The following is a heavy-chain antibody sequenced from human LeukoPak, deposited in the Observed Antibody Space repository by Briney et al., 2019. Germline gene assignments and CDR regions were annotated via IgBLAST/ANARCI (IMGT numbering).Heavy chain of an antibody. D-gene: IGHD4-17*01. CDR3: ARWFTTVTTEDAFDI. J-gene: IGHJ3*02. CDR2: MNPNSGNT. Sequence: ASVKVSCKASGYTFTSYDINWVRRATGQGPEWMGWMNPNSGNTGYAQKFQGRVTMTRNTSISTAYMELSSLRSEDTAVYYCARWFTTVTTEDAFDIWGQGTMVTVSS. CDR1: GYTFTSYD. V-gene: IGHV1-8*01.